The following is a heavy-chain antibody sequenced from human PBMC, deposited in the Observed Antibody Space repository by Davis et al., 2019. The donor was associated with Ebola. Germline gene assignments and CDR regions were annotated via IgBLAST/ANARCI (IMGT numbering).Heavy chain of an antibody. J-gene: IGHJ4*02. V-gene: IGHV3-48*03. Sequence: GALRLSCAASGFTFSSYEMNWVRQAPGKGLEWVSYISSSGSTIYYADSVKGRFTISRDNAKNSLYLQMNSLRAEDTAVYYCARDGMATIPPCDYWGQGTLVTVSS. CDR2: ISSSGSTI. D-gene: IGHD5-24*01. CDR3: ARDGMATIPPCDY. CDR1: GFTFSSYE.